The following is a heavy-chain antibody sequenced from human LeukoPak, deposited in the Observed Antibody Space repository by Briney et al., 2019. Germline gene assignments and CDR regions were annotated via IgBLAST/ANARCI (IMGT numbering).Heavy chain of an antibody. Sequence: GSLRLSCAASGFTFSSYAMSWVRQAPGKGLEWVSAISGSGGSTYYADSVKGRFTISRDNSKNTLYLQMNSLRAEDTAVYYCARARVIGDIVATDYYYYYGMDVWGQGTTVTVSS. CDR1: GFTFSSYA. CDR3: ARARVIGDIVATDYYYYYGMDV. J-gene: IGHJ6*02. V-gene: IGHV3-23*01. D-gene: IGHD5-12*01. CDR2: ISGSGGST.